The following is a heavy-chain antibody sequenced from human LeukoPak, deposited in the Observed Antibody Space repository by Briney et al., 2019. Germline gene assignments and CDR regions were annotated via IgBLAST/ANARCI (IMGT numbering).Heavy chain of an antibody. J-gene: IGHJ5*02. Sequence: PSETLSLTCAVYGGSFSGYYWSWIRQPPGKGLEWIGEINHSGSTNYNPSLKGRVTISVDTSKNQFSLKLSSVTAADTAVYYCAREEYYDFWSGYLTYNWFDPWGQGTLVTVSS. CDR1: GGSFSGYY. CDR2: INHSGST. D-gene: IGHD3-3*01. CDR3: AREEYYDFWSGYLTYNWFDP. V-gene: IGHV4-34*01.